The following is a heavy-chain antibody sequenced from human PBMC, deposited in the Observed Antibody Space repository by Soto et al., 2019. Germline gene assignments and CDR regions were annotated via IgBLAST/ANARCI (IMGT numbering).Heavy chain of an antibody. D-gene: IGHD3-9*01. CDR1: GYTFTGYY. J-gene: IGHJ5*02. CDR2: INPNSGGT. CDR3: ARAHYDILTGYSLNWFDP. Sequence: ASVKVSCKASGYTFTGYYMHWVRQAPGQGLEWMGWINPNSGGTNYAQKFQGRVTITRDTSASTACMELSSLRSEDTAVYYCARAHYDILTGYSLNWFDPWGQGTLVTVSS. V-gene: IGHV1-2*02.